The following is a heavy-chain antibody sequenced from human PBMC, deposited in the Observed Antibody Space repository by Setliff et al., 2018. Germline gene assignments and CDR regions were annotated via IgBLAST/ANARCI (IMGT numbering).Heavy chain of an antibody. J-gene: IGHJ4*02. V-gene: IGHV4-39*07. Sequence: SETLSLTCTVSGGSISSSSYYWGWIRQPPGKGLEWIGSINHSGSTNYNPSLKSRVTISVDTSKNQFSLKLSSVTAADTAVYYCAREGSSGYFVDYWGQGTLVTVSS. CDR3: AREGSSGYFVDY. CDR2: INHSGST. CDR1: GGSISSSSYY. D-gene: IGHD3-22*01.